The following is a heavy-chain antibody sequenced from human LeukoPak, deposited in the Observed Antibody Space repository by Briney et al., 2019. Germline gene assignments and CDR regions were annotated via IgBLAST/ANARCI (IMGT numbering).Heavy chain of an antibody. CDR1: GGSISSSSYY. V-gene: IGHV4-39*07. D-gene: IGHD1-14*01. J-gene: IGHJ5*02. CDR2: IYHSGST. Sequence: SETLSLTCTVSGGSISSSSYYWGWIRQPPGKGLEWIGYIYHSGSTYYNPSLKSRVTISVDRSKNQFSLKLSSVTAADTAVYYCARGYTLNWFDPWGQGTLVTVSS. CDR3: ARGYTLNWFDP.